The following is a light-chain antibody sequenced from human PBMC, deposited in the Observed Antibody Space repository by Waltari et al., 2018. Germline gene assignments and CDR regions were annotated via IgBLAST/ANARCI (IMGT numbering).Light chain of an antibody. J-gene: IGKJ1*01. V-gene: IGKV2-28*01. CDR2: LAS. Sequence: DIVMTQSPLSLPVTPGEQAPISCRSSQSLLHSNGYYYLDWYLQKPGHSPQLLIYLASSRASGVPDRFSGSGSGTDFTLKISRVEAEDVGVYYCMQTLRMWTFGQGTKLEIK. CDR1: QSLLHSNGYYY. CDR3: MQTLRMWT.